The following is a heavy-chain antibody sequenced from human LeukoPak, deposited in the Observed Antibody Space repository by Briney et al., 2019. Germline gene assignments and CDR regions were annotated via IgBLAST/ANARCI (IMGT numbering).Heavy chain of an antibody. CDR2: ISYDGSNK. CDR1: GFTFSSYA. J-gene: IGHJ4*02. CDR3: ARGEVIVASKVGY. Sequence: PGGSLRLSCAASGFTFSSYAMHWVRQAPGKGLEWVAVISYDGSNKYYADSVKGRFTISRDNSKNTLYLQMNSLRAEDTAVYYCARGEVIVASKVGYWGQGTLVTVSS. V-gene: IGHV3-30-3*01. D-gene: IGHD3-22*01.